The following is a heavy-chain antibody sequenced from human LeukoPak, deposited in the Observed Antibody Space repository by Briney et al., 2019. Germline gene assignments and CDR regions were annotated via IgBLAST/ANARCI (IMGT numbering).Heavy chain of an antibody. CDR2: ISSSSSYI. D-gene: IGHD3-10*01. Sequence: GGSLRLSCAASGFTFSSYNMNWVRQAPGKGLEWVSSISSSSSYIYYAASVKGRFNISRDNAKNSLYLQMNSLRAEDTAVYYCARDLMVRGVRLYYYMDVWGKGTTVTVSS. CDR1: GFTFSSYN. V-gene: IGHV3-21*01. J-gene: IGHJ6*03. CDR3: ARDLMVRGVRLYYYMDV.